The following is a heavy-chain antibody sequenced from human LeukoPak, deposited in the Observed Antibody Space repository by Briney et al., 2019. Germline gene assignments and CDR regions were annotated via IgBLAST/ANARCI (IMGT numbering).Heavy chain of an antibody. CDR3: ARWYYYGSGSCYSKHYYYYMDV. J-gene: IGHJ6*03. Sequence: ASVKVSCKASGYTFTGYYMHWVRQAPGQGLEWMGWINPNSGGTNYAQKFQGRVTMTRDTSISTAYMELSRLRSDDTAVYYCARWYYYGSGSCYSKHYYYYMDVWGKGTTVTVSS. D-gene: IGHD3-10*01. V-gene: IGHV1-2*02. CDR2: INPNSGGT. CDR1: GYTFTGYY.